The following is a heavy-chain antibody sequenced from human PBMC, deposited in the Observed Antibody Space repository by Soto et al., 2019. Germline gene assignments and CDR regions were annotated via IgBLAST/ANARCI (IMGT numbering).Heavy chain of an antibody. CDR3: AKARCSTTNCYVPDY. CDR2: ISGSGASP. J-gene: IGHJ4*02. Sequence: EVQLLESGGGLVQPGGSLRLSCAASGSTFSTYTMSWVRRAPGKGLEWVSAISGSGASPSYADSVQGRFTISRDNPKRTLYLQMNNLRAEDTAVYYCAKARCSTTNCYVPDYWGQGTLVTASS. CDR1: GSTFSTYT. V-gene: IGHV3-23*01. D-gene: IGHD2-2*01.